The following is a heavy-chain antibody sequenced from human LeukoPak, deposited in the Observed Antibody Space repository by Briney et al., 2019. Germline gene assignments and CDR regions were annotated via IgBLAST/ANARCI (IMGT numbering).Heavy chain of an antibody. J-gene: IGHJ4*02. CDR2: IYYSGST. Sequence: PSETLSLTCTVSGGSISSSSYYWGWIRQPPGKGLEWIGSIYYSGSTYYNPSLKNRVTISVDTSKNQFSLKLSSVTAADTAVYYCARHPLHYDFWSGYYRDYFDYWGQGTLVTVSS. CDR3: ARHPLHYDFWSGYYRDYFDY. D-gene: IGHD3-3*01. V-gene: IGHV4-39*01. CDR1: GGSISSSSYY.